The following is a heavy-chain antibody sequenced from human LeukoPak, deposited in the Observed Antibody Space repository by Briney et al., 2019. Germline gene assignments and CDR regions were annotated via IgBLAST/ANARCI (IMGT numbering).Heavy chain of an antibody. CDR1: AYSISSGYY. CDR3: AGRSSSSLDY. CDR2: IYHSGST. Sequence: SETLSLTCIVSAYSISSGYYWGWIRQPPGKGLEWIGSIYHSGSTSYNPSHKSRVTISVDTSKNQFSLKLSSVTAADTAVYYCAGRSSSSLDYWGQGTLVTVSS. J-gene: IGHJ4*02. D-gene: IGHD6-13*01. V-gene: IGHV4-38-2*02.